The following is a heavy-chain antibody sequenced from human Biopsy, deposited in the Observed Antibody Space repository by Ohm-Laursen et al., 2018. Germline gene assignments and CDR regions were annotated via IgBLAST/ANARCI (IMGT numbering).Heavy chain of an antibody. CDR3: AKDRYNYTPIGGFSMDV. D-gene: IGHD5-18*01. J-gene: IGHJ6*02. CDR2: IFYDGSNT. V-gene: IGHV3-30*18. Sequence: SLRLSCAAPGFTFNNYGMQWVRQAPGKGLEWVAFIFYDGSNTYYADSVKGRFTISRDNSRDTLYLQMSSLRAEDTAVYYCAKDRYNYTPIGGFSMDVWGQGTTVTVSS. CDR1: GFTFNNYG.